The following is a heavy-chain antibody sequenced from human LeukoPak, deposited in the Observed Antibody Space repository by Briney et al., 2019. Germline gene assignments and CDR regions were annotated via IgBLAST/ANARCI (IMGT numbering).Heavy chain of an antibody. Sequence: TSETLSLTCAVYGGSFSGNYWSWIRQPPGKGLEWIGEINHSGSTNYNPSLKSRVTISIDTSKNQFSLKLNSVTAADTAVYYCATTTIRLGYWGQGTLVTVSS. CDR1: GGSFSGNY. CDR3: ATTTIRLGY. V-gene: IGHV4-34*01. D-gene: IGHD1-26*01. CDR2: INHSGST. J-gene: IGHJ4*02.